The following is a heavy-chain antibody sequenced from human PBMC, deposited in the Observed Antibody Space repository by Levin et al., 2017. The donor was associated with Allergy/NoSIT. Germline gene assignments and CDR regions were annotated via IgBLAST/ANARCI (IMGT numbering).Heavy chain of an antibody. CDR3: AGGDRELRDYGDHGNYYYGMDV. D-gene: IGHD4-17*01. Sequence: SQTLSLTCAISGDSVSSNSAAWNWIRQSPSRGLEWLGRTYYRSKWYNDYAVSVKSRITINPDTSKNQFSLQLNSVTPEDTAVYYCAGGDRELRDYGDHGNYYYGMDVWGQGTTVTVSS. J-gene: IGHJ6*02. CDR1: GDSVSSNSAA. V-gene: IGHV6-1*01. CDR2: TYYRSKWYN.